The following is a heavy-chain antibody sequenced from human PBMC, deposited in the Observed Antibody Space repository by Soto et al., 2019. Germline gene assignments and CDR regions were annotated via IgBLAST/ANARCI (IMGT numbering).Heavy chain of an antibody. D-gene: IGHD3-10*01. CDR1: GFTFSDHY. J-gene: IGHJ4*02. CDR2: SKNKADSYTT. Sequence: EVQLVESGGGLVQPGGSLRLSCAASGFTFSDHYMDWVRQAPGKGLEWVGRSKNKADSYTTEYAASVKGRFTISRDGSKNSLFRQMNSLKTEYTAVYYCTVWGSGNDFGAAWGQGILVTVSS. CDR3: TVWGSGNDFGAA. V-gene: IGHV3-72*01.